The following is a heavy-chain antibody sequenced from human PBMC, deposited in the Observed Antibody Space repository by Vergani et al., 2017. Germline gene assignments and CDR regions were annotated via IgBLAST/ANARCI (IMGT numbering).Heavy chain of an antibody. V-gene: IGHV3-15*01. D-gene: IGHD3-3*01. CDR3: AKHDYDFWSGYYALRYFDY. Sequence: EVQLVESGGGLVKPGGSLRLSCAASGFTFSNAWMSWVRQAPGKGLEWVGRIKSKTDGGTTDYAAPVKGRFTISRDDSKNTLYLQMNSLRAEDTAVYYCAKHDYDFWSGYYALRYFDYWGQGTLVTVSS. J-gene: IGHJ4*02. CDR1: GFTFSNAW. CDR2: IKSKTDGGTT.